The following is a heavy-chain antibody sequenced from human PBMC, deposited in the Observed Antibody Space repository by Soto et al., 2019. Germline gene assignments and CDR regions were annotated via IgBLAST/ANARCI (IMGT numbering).Heavy chain of an antibody. J-gene: IGHJ3*02. CDR2: IRGSGGST. D-gene: IGHD1-20*01. Sequence: GGSLRLSCAASGFTFSSYAMSWVRQAPGKGLEWVSAIRGSGGSTYYADSVKGRFTISRDNSKNTLYLQMNSLRAEDTAVYYCADSLDRYQHITDAFDIWGQGTMVTVSS. V-gene: IGHV3-23*01. CDR1: GFTFSSYA. CDR3: ADSLDRYQHITDAFDI.